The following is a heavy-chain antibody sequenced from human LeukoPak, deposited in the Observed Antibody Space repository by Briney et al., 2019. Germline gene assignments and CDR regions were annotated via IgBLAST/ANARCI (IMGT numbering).Heavy chain of an antibody. CDR3: AKDPYMDV. CDR1: GFSFDDDT. J-gene: IGHJ6*03. CDR2: ISWNSGTI. V-gene: IGHV3-9*01. Sequence: GRSLRLSCAASGFSFDDDTMHWVRQAPGKGLEWISGISWNSGTIGYADSVKGRFTISRDNAKDSLYLQMNSLRPEDTALYYCAKDPYMDVWGKGTTVNVSS.